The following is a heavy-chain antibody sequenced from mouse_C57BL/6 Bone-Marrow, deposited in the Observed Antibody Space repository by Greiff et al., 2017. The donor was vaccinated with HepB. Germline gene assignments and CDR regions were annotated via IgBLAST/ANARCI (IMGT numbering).Heavy chain of an antibody. CDR2: IDPSDSET. V-gene: IGHV1-52*01. Sequence: VQLQQPGAELVRPGSSVKLSCKASGYTFTSYWMHWVKQRPIQGLEWIGNIDPSDSETHYNQKFKDKATLTVDKSSSTAYMQLSSLTSEDSAVYYCARDLTSPYYFDYGGQGTTLTVSS. CDR3: ARDLTSPYYFDY. CDR1: GYTFTSYW. J-gene: IGHJ2*01.